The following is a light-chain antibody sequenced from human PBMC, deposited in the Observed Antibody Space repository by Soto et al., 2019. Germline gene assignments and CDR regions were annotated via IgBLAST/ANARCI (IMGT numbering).Light chain of an antibody. J-gene: IGKJ5*01. CDR1: QGISNW. V-gene: IGKV1-12*01. CDR2: TAS. Sequence: DIQMTQSPSFVSASVGDRVTVTCRASQGISNWLAWYQQKPGKAPKLLTYTASTLGSGVPSRFSGSGSGTDFSLTISSLQTEDFATYYCQQASAFPITFGQGTRLEIK. CDR3: QQASAFPIT.